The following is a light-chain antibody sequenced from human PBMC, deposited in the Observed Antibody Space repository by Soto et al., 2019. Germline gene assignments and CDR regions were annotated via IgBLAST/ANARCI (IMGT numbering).Light chain of an antibody. J-gene: IGKJ1*01. CDR1: QDLTNY. Sequence: DVQMTQSPPSLAASVGDRVTITCQASQDLTNYLNWYQQKPGEAPKLLIYDTITLEEGVPSRFSGGGSGTDFTLTISSLQPEDFATYYCQQANSFPPWTFGQGTKVDIK. V-gene: IGKV1-33*01. CDR2: DTI. CDR3: QQANSFPPWT.